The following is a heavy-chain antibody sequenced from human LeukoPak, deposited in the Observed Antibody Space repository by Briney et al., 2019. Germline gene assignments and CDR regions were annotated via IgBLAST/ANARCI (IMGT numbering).Heavy chain of an antibody. V-gene: IGHV3-7*03. Sequence: GGSLRLSCAASGFTFSSYWMSWVRQAPGKGLEWVAAIKQDGSEKYYVDSVKGRFPISRDNAKNSLYLQMNSLRGEDTAVYYCARSMGMVRVVRIPAYFDYWGQGTLVTVSS. J-gene: IGHJ4*02. CDR1: GFTFSSYW. CDR3: ARSMGMVRVVRIPAYFDY. D-gene: IGHD3-10*01. CDR2: IKQDGSEK.